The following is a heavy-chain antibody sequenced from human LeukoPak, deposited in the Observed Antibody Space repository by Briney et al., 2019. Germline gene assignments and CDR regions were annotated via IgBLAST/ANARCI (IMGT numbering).Heavy chain of an antibody. CDR2: FDPEDGET. CDR1: GYTLTELS. J-gene: IGHJ4*02. CDR3: ARGSYCSSTSCYTFDY. V-gene: IGHV1-24*01. Sequence: ASVKVSCKVSGYTLTELSMHWVRQAPGKGLEWMGGFDPEDGETIYAQKFQGRVTMTEDTSTDTAYMELSRLRSDDTAVYYCARGSYCSSTSCYTFDYWGQGTLVTVSS. D-gene: IGHD2-2*02.